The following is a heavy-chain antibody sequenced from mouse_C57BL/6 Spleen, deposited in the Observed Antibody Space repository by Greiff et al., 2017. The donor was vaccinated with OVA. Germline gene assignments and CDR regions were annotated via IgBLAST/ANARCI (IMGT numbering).Heavy chain of an antibody. CDR2: ISYSGST. CDR3: ARSPPYYGSSLNAMDY. V-gene: IGHV3-8*01. J-gene: IGHJ4*01. D-gene: IGHD1-1*01. CDR1: GYSITSDY. Sequence: EVKLMESGPGLAKPSQTLSLTCSVPGYSITSDYWNWIRKFPGNKLEYMGYISYSGSTYYNPSLKSRISITRDTSKNQYYLQLNSVTTEDTATYYCARSPPYYGSSLNAMDYWGQGTSVTVSS.